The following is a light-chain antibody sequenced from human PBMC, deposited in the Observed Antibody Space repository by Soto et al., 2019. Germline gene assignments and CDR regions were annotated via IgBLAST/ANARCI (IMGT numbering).Light chain of an antibody. CDR1: QSVSSSY. CDR3: QQYGGSPLFT. V-gene: IGKV3-20*01. Sequence: EIVLTQSPGTLSLSPGERATLSCRASQSVSSSYLAWYQQKPGQAPRLLIYGVSSRASGIPDRFSGSGSGTDFTLTISRLEPEDFAVYYSQQYGGSPLFTFGPGTNVDIK. CDR2: GVS. J-gene: IGKJ3*01.